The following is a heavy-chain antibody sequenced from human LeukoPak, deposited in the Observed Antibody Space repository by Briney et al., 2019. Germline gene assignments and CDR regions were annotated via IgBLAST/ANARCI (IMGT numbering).Heavy chain of an antibody. CDR3: AKDRGPYSSSWLSPFDY. CDR1: GFTFGSYG. D-gene: IGHD6-13*01. J-gene: IGHJ4*02. Sequence: GGSLRLSCAASGFTFGSYGMHWVRQAPGKGLEWVTFIRSDGSNKYYADSVKGRLTTSRDNSKNTLYLQMNSLRAEDTAVYYCAKDRGPYSSSWLSPFDYWGQGTLVTVSS. CDR2: IRSDGSNK. V-gene: IGHV3-30*02.